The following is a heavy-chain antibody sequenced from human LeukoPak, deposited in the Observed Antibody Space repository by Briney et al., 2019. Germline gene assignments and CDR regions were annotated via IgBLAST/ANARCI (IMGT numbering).Heavy chain of an antibody. CDR3: AKDEPMAAAAYYFGY. Sequence: RGSLRLSCAASGFTFNAYGMHWVRQAPGKGLEWVAVISSDGRDKKSADSVKGRFTISRDNSKNMVYLQMNSLRPEDTAVYYRAKDEPMAAAAYYFGYWGQGTLVTVSS. J-gene: IGHJ4*02. CDR1: GFTFNAYG. CDR2: ISSDGRDK. V-gene: IGHV3-30*18. D-gene: IGHD6-13*01.